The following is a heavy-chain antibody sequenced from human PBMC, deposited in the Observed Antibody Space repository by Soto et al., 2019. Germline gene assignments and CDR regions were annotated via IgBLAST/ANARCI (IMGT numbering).Heavy chain of an antibody. V-gene: IGHV1-8*01. CDR1: GYTFTSYD. CDR3: AREPFLDYDYVWESYRNDAFDS. D-gene: IGHD3-16*02. J-gene: IGHJ3*02. Sequence: ASLKVSCKASGYTFTSYDINWVQQATGQGLEWMGWMNPNSGNTGYAQKFQGRVTMTRNTSISTAYMELSSLRSEDTAVYYCAREPFLDYDYVWESYRNDAFDSWCQGAMVTVSS. CDR2: MNPNSGNT.